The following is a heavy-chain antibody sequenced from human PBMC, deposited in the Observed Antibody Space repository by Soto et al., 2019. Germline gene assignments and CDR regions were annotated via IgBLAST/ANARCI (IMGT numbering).Heavy chain of an antibody. CDR2: ISVSSSYI. J-gene: IGHJ4*02. Sequence: EVQLVESGGGLVKPGGSLGPPCEAFGFTFSIYTMNRVGQAQGRGLEWVSSISVSSSYIYYADSVKGRFSISRDNARNSLYLQMNSLRAEDTAVYYCARDGATMVRGVIVRIDYWGQGTLVTVSS. CDR1: GFTFSIYT. CDR3: ARDGATMVRGVIVRIDY. V-gene: IGHV3-21*02. D-gene: IGHD3-10*01.